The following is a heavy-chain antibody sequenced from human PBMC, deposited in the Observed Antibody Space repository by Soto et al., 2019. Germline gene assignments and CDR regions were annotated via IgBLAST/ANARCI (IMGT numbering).Heavy chain of an antibody. CDR3: AREARYCSGGSCYPWFDP. CDR2: ISYDGSNK. D-gene: IGHD2-15*01. V-gene: IGHV3-30-3*01. J-gene: IGHJ5*02. CDR1: GFTFSSYA. Sequence: GGSLRLSCAASGFTFSSYAMHWVRQAPGKGLEWVAVISYDGSNKYYADSVKGRFTISRDNSKNTLYLQMNSLRAEDTAVYYCAREARYCSGGSCYPWFDPWGQGTLVTVSS.